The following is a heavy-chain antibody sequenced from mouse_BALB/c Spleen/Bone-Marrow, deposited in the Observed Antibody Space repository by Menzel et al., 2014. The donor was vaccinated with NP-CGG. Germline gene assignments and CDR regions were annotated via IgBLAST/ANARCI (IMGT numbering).Heavy chain of an antibody. V-gene: IGHV1-7*01. J-gene: IGHJ3*01. CDR1: GYTFTSYW. CDR2: ITPSTGYI. Sequence: QVQLQPSGAELAKPGASVKMSCKASGYTFTSYWMHWIKQRPGQGLEWIGYITPSTGYIEYNQKFKDKATLTADKSSSTAYMQLSSLTSEDSAVYYCARPRFAYWGQGTLVTVSA. CDR3: ARPRFAY.